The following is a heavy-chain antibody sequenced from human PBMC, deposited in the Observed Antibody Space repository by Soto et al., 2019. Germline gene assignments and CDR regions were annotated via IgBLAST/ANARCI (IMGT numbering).Heavy chain of an antibody. CDR1: GFTFSTYA. V-gene: IGHV3-23*01. J-gene: IGHJ6*02. Sequence: VQLLESGGRLVQPGASLRLSCAASGFTFSTYAISWVRQAPGKGLEWVSSLSTSGDITYYADSVKGRFTISRDNSKNPLFRRMTSERAEDTALYYCARGDSGGAESPASHYCSGVHVWGQGTTVPVAS. CDR3: ARGDSGGAESPASHYCSGVHV. CDR2: LSTSGDIT. D-gene: IGHD2-15*01.